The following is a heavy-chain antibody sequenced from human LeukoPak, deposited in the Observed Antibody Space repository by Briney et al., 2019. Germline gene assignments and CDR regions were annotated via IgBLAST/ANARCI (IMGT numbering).Heavy chain of an antibody. J-gene: IGHJ4*02. CDR1: GFIFSDYY. D-gene: IGHD2-2*01. CDR3: TTVLVVPANSGPEVDY. Sequence: GGSLRLSCAASGFIFSDYYMDWIRQAPGKGLEWVSYISSSGSTTYYADSVKGRFTISRDNAKDSLYLQMNSLRAEDTAVYYCTTVLVVPANSGPEVDYWGQGTLVTVSS. V-gene: IGHV3-11*01. CDR2: ISSSGSTT.